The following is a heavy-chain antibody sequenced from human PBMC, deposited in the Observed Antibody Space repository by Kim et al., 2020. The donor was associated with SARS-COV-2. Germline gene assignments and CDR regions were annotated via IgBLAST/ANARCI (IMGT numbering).Heavy chain of an antibody. CDR2: INHSGST. J-gene: IGHJ4*02. D-gene: IGHD5-18*01. V-gene: IGHV4-34*01. CDR3: ARGLVDTAQIPGLLYFDY. CDR1: GGSFSGYY. Sequence: SETLSLTCTVYGGSFSGYYWSWIRQPPGKGLEWIGEINHSGSTNYNPSLKSRVTISVDTSKNQFSLKLSSVTAADTAVYYCARGLVDTAQIPGLLYFDYWGQGTLVTVSS.